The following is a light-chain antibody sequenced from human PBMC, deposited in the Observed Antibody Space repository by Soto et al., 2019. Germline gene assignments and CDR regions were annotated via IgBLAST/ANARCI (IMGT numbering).Light chain of an antibody. V-gene: IGKV3-11*01. J-gene: IGKJ2*01. CDR3: LERNIWPQYT. Sequence: EIVMTQSPVTLSLSPGERATLSCSASQSLSSYLGWFQQKPGQAPRLLIYDESNRATGAPARFSRSGSRTDFALTTSRLESEDLAAYYCLERNIWPQYTLRGGTRLEIK. CDR2: DES. CDR1: QSLSSY.